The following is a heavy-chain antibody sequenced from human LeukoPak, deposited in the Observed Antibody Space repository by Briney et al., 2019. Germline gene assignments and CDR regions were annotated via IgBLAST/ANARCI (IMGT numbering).Heavy chain of an antibody. V-gene: IGHV4-61*02. J-gene: IGHJ4*02. CDR3: ARDPLFDY. Sequence: PSETLSITCTVSGGSISSGSYYGSWIRQPAGKGLEWIGRIYTSGSTNYNPSLKSRVTISVDTSKNQFSLKLSSVTAADTAVYYCARDPLFDYWGQGTLVTVSS. CDR2: IYTSGST. CDR1: GGSISSGSYY.